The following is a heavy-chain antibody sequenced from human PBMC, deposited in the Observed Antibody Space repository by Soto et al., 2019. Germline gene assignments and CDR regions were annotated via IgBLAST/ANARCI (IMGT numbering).Heavy chain of an antibody. D-gene: IGHD5-18*01. CDR2: INPSGGST. CDR3: ARGRGYSYGPRAFDI. Sequence: ASVKVSFKASGYTFTSYYMHWVRQAPGQGLEWMGTINPSGGSTSYAQKFQGRVTMTRDTSTSTVYMELSSLRSEDTAVYYCARGRGYSYGPRAFDIWGQGTMVTVSS. CDR1: GYTFTSYY. V-gene: IGHV1-46*01. J-gene: IGHJ3*02.